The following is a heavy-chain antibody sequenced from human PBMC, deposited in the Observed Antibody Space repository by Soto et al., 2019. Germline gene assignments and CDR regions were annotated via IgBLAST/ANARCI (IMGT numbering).Heavy chain of an antibody. CDR3: ARDRDSSGWYDY. J-gene: IGHJ4*02. CDR2: ISAYNGNT. D-gene: IGHD6-19*01. Sequence: ASVKVSWKAAGYAFTSYGISWVRKTPGQGLEWMGWISAYNGNTNYAQKLQGRVTMTTDTSTSTAYMELRSLRSDDTAVYYCARDRDSSGWYDYWGQGTLVTVSS. CDR1: GYAFTSYG. V-gene: IGHV1-18*01.